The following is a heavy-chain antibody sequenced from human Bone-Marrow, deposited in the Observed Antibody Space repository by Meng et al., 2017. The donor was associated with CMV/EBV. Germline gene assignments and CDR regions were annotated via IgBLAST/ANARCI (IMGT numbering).Heavy chain of an antibody. Sequence: GDTFANYWIAWVRQMPGKGLEWMGIIYPGDSVARYSPSFQGQISISADRSVSTAYLQWNSLKASDTAMYYCTRRARGWNLMKNWFDPWGQGTLVTVSS. CDR3: TRRARGWNLMKNWFDP. CDR1: GDTFANYW. J-gene: IGHJ5*02. CDR2: IYPGDSVA. D-gene: IGHD1-1*01. V-gene: IGHV5-51*01.